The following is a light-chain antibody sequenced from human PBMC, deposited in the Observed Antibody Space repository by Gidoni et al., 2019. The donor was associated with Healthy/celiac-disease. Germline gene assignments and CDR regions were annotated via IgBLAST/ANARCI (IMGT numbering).Light chain of an antibody. CDR3: QAWDSSTFVV. J-gene: IGLJ2*01. Sequence: SHELTQPPLLSVSPGQTASITCSGDTLGDKYACWYQQKPGQSPVLVIYQYSKRPSGIPGRFSGSNSGNTATLTISGTQAMDEANYYCQAWDSSTFVVFGGGTKLTVL. CDR2: QYS. CDR1: TLGDKY. V-gene: IGLV3-1*01.